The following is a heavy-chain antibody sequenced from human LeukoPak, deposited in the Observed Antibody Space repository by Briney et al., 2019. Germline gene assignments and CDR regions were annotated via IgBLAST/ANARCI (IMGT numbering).Heavy chain of an antibody. CDR3: AKDGGGDTAMAIDY. J-gene: IGHJ4*02. CDR1: GFTLDEYT. V-gene: IGHV3-43*01. CDR2: FSRDGGST. Sequence: GGSLRLSWAASGFTLDEYTMHWVRQARGKGLEWDSLFSRDGGSTYYADSVKGRFTISRDNSKNSLYLQMNSLRTEHTALSYCAKDGGGDTAMAIDYWGQGTLVTVSS. D-gene: IGHD5-18*01.